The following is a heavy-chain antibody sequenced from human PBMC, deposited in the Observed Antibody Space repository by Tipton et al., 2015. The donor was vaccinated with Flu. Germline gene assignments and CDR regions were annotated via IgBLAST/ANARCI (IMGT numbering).Heavy chain of an antibody. V-gene: IGHV4-38-2*01. J-gene: IGHJ5*02. CDR3: ARRDYSNYVSDPKSWFDP. CDR1: GDSISSDYY. CDR2: VSRTGSS. Sequence: TLSLTRAVSGDSISSDYYWAWIRQFPGRGLEWIGTVSRTGSSNYNPSLKSRVTISIDTSKNQFSLKMKSVTAADMAVYYCARRDYSNYVSDPKSWFDPWGQGTLVAVSS. D-gene: IGHD4-11*01.